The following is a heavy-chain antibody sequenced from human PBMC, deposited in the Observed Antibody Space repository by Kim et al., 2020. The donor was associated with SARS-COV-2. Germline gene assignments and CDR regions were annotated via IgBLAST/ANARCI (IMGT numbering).Heavy chain of an antibody. V-gene: IGHV3-11*04. D-gene: IGHD3-22*01. CDR3: ERDPKYYYDSSGSVLK. J-gene: IGHJ6*02. Sequence: SVKGRFNISRDNAKNSLYLQMNSLRAEDTAVYYCERDPKYYYDSSGSVLKWGQGTTVTVSS.